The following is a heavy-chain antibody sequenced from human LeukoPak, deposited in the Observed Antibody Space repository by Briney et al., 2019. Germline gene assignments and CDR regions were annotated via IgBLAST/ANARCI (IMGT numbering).Heavy chain of an antibody. CDR3: ARGIEMATITSWFDP. D-gene: IGHD5-24*01. CDR1: GGTFSNYA. J-gene: IGHJ5*02. CDR2: IIPIFGTA. Sequence: SVNVSCKASGGTFSNYAISWVRHAPGQGLGWMGGIIPIFGTANYAQKFQGRVTITADESTRTAYMELSSLRSEDTAVYYCARGIEMATITSWFDPWGQGTLVTVSS. V-gene: IGHV1-69*01.